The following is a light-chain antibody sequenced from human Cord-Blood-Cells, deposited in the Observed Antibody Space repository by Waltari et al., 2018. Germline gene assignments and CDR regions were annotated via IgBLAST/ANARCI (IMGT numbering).Light chain of an antibody. CDR3: CSYAGSYTFEV. V-gene: IGLV2-11*01. J-gene: IGLJ2*01. CDR2: DVS. CDR1: SSDVGGYNY. Sequence: QSALTQPRSVSGSPGQSVPISCTGTSSDVGGYNYVPWYQQHPGKAPKLMIYDVSKRPSGVPDRFSGSKSGNTASLTISGLQAEDEADYYCCSYAGSYTFEVFGGGTKLTVL.